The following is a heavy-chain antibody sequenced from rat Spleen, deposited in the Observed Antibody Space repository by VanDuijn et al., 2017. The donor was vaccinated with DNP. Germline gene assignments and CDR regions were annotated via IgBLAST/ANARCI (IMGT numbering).Heavy chain of an antibody. J-gene: IGHJ2*01. D-gene: IGHD1-2*01. Sequence: EVQLVETGGDLVQPGRSLNLSCVSSGFTFKNYWMTWIRQVPGKGLEWVASIFTSGVSAYYPDSMKGRFTISRDNAHNTVYLEMNSLRSEDAATYYCTRGGLYYFDYWGQGVMVTVSS. CDR1: GFTFKNYW. CDR2: IFTSGVSA. V-gene: IGHV5-31*01. CDR3: TRGGLYYFDY.